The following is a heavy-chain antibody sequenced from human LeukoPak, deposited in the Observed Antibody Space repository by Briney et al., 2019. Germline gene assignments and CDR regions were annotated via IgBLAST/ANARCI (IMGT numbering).Heavy chain of an antibody. V-gene: IGHV3-23*01. CDR2: INGRGLST. CDR3: ARVRYCSSASCSIRYFDY. D-gene: IGHD2-2*01. Sequence: GGSLRLSCAASGFAFSSFAMSWVRQAPGKGPEWVTAINGRGLSTYYADSVKGRFTISRDNSKNTVFLQMHSLRADDTAVYYCARVRYCSSASCSIRYFDYWGQGILVTVSS. J-gene: IGHJ4*02. CDR1: GFAFSSFA.